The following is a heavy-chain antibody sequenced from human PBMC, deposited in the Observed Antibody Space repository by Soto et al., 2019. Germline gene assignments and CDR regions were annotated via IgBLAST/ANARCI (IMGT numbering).Heavy chain of an antibody. CDR2: ISYDGSNK. Sequence: QVQLVESGGGVVQPGRSLRLSCAASGFTFSSYAMHWVRQAPGKGLEWVAVISYDGSNKYYADSVKGRFTISRDNSKNTLYLQMNSLRAEDTAVYYCARGAAGQQLVRGVYYFDYWGQGTLVTVSS. CDR1: GFTFSSYA. V-gene: IGHV3-30-3*01. D-gene: IGHD6-13*01. CDR3: ARGAAGQQLVRGVYYFDY. J-gene: IGHJ4*02.